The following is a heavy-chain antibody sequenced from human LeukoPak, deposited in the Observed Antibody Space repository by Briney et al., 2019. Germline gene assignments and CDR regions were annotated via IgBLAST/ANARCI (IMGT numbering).Heavy chain of an antibody. CDR1: GGTFSSYA. CDR3: AIHSSSWDYYFDY. Sequence: XVKVSCKASGGTFSSYAISWVRQAPGQGLEWMGRIIPIFGTANYAQKFQGRVTITTDESTSTAYMELSSLRSEDTAVYYCAIHSSSWDYYFDYWGQGTLVTVSS. V-gene: IGHV1-69*05. D-gene: IGHD6-13*01. J-gene: IGHJ4*02. CDR2: IIPIFGTA.